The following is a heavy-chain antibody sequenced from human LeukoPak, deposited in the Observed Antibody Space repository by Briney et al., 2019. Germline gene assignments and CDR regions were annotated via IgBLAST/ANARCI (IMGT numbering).Heavy chain of an antibody. D-gene: IGHD6-13*01. CDR2: VSGSGDST. V-gene: IGHV3-23*01. J-gene: IGHJ4*02. CDR1: GFTFSSYA. CDR3: AKPSEQQLVVPFDY. Sequence: PGGSLKLSCAASGFTFSSYAMSWVRQAPGKGLEWVSGVSGSGDSTYYADSVKGRFTISRDNSKNTLYLQMNSLRAEDTAVYYCAKPSEQQLVVPFDYWGQGTLVTVSS.